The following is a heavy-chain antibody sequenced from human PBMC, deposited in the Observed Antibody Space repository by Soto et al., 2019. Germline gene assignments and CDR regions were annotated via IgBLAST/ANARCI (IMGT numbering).Heavy chain of an antibody. CDR2: FFSSDEE. CDR3: ARIRDLNYMDI. V-gene: IGHV2-26*01. CDR1: GFSLSNGRMG. J-gene: IGHJ6*03. Sequence: QVTLKESGPVLVKPTETLTLTCTVSGFSLSNGRMGVSWVSQPPGRALEWLAHFFSSDEESYNTSLKNRLAIYKDTSRSQVVLTMTNMDPGDTATYYCARIRDLNYMDIWGEGTTVTVSS.